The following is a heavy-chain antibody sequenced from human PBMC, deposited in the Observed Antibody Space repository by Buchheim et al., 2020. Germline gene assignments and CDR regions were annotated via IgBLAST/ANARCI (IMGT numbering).Heavy chain of an antibody. CDR3: ATKGGYSYGDDAFDI. CDR2: ISFDGNNK. J-gene: IGHJ3*02. D-gene: IGHD5-18*01. CDR1: GFTFSSYD. Sequence: QVHLVESGGGVVQPGRSLRLSCAASGFTFSSYDMHWVRQAPGKGLEWVALISFDGNNKNFADSVKGRFTISRDNSKNTLYLQMNSLRAEDTAVYYCATKGGYSYGDDAFDIWGQGT. V-gene: IGHV3-30*03.